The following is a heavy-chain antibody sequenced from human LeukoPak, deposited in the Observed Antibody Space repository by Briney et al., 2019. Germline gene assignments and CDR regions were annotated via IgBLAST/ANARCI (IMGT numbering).Heavy chain of an antibody. J-gene: IGHJ3*02. Sequence: SETLSLTCAVYGGSFSGYFWSWIRQPPGEGLEWIGEVNYNGSNYNPSLKSRVTMSVDTSKNQFSLKLSSVTAADTAVYYCGRSEDAFDIWGQGTMVTVSS. CDR1: GGSFSGYF. CDR3: GRSEDAFDI. V-gene: IGHV4-34*01. CDR2: VNYNGS.